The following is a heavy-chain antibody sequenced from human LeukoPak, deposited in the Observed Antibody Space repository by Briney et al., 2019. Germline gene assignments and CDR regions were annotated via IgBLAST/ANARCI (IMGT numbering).Heavy chain of an antibody. J-gene: IGHJ4*02. Sequence: PSETLSLTCAVYGGSFSGYYWSWIRQPPGKGLEWIGEINHSGSTNYNPSLKSRVTISVDTSKNQFSLKLSSVTAADTAVYYCARHALDSSGYYLDYFDYWGQGTLVTVSS. CDR3: ARHALDSSGYYLDYFDY. CDR2: INHSGST. D-gene: IGHD3-22*01. V-gene: IGHV4-34*01. CDR1: GGSFSGYY.